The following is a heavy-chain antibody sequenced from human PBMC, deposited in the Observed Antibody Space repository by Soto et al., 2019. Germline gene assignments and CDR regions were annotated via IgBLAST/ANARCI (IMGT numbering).Heavy chain of an antibody. V-gene: IGHV1-58*01. J-gene: IGHJ4*02. CDR1: GFTFTSSA. CDR3: AAVSVTRNY. CDR2: IVVGSGNT. Sequence: QMQLVQSGPEVKKPGTSVKVSCKASGFTFTSSAVXXXXQARGQRLEWIGWIVVGSGNTNYAQKFQERVTITRDMSTSTAYMELSSLRSEDTAVYYCAAVSVTRNYWGQGTLVTVSS. D-gene: IGHD3-16*02.